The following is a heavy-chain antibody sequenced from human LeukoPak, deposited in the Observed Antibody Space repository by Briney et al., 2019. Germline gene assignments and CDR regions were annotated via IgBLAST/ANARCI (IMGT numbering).Heavy chain of an antibody. Sequence: GGSLRLSCAASGFTFSTYCMHRVRQAPGKGPMWVSRICPDGTVTNYADSVKARFIISRDNARNTVYLQMNSLRVEDTAVYYCVRDFRSADYWGQGTLVTVSS. CDR1: GFTFSTYC. CDR3: VRDFRSADY. J-gene: IGHJ4*02. V-gene: IGHV3-74*01. CDR2: ICPDGTVT.